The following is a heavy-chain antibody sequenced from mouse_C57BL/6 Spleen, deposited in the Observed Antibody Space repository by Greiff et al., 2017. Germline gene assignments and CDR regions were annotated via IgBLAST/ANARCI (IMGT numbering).Heavy chain of an antibody. CDR3: ARQKGMVMDY. D-gene: IGHD2-2*01. CDR1: GFTFSDYG. J-gene: IGHJ2*01. CDR2: ISSGSSTI. Sequence: EVKLEESGGGLVKPGGSLKLSCAASGFTFSDYGMHWVRQAPEKGLEWVAYISSGSSTIYYADTVKGRFTISRDNAKNTLFLQMTSLRSEDTAMYYCARQKGMVMDYWGQGTTLTVSS. V-gene: IGHV5-17*01.